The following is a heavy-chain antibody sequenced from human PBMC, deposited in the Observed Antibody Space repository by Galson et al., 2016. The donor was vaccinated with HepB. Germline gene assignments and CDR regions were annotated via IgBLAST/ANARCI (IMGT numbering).Heavy chain of an antibody. Sequence: SLRLSCAASGFTFNNHAMNWVRQAPGKGLEWVSTISPSGDNTYYADSVKGRFTISRDISKNTLYLQMNSLRADDTALYHCARRGINWGFFDYWGQGTLVTVSS. CDR3: ARRGINWGFFDY. V-gene: IGHV3-23*01. J-gene: IGHJ4*02. CDR1: GFTFNNHA. CDR2: ISPSGDNT. D-gene: IGHD7-27*01.